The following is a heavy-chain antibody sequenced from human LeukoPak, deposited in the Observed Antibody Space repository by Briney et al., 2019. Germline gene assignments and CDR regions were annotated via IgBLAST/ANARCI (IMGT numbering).Heavy chain of an antibody. V-gene: IGHV4-30-4*01. Sequence: SQTLSLTCTVSGGSISSDDYYWSWIRQPPGKGLEWIGYIYYSGSTYYNPSLKSRVTISVDTSKNQFSLKLSSVTAADTAVYYCAGVLGTMVRGVIIPYYFDYWGQGTLVTVSS. CDR2: IYYSGST. CDR1: GGSISSDDYY. J-gene: IGHJ4*02. D-gene: IGHD3-10*01. CDR3: AGVLGTMVRGVIIPYYFDY.